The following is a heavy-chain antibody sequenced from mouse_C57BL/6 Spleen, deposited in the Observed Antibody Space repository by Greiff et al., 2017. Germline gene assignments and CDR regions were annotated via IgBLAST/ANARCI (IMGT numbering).Heavy chain of an antibody. Sequence: EVMLVESGGGLVKPGGSLKLSCAASGFTFSSYTMSWVRQTPEKRLEWVATISGGGGITYYPDSVKGRFTISRDNAKITLYLQMSRLRSEDTALYYCARRGYDGYYPYYFDYWGQGTTLTVSS. CDR2: ISGGGGIT. J-gene: IGHJ2*01. D-gene: IGHD2-3*01. CDR3: ARRGYDGYYPYYFDY. CDR1: GFTFSSYT. V-gene: IGHV5-9*01.